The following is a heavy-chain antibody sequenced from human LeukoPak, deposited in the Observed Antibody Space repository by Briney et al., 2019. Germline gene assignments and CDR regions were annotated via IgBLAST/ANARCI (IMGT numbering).Heavy chain of an antibody. D-gene: IGHD3-10*01. CDR1: GYTFTSYA. CDR3: ARDSVELTYHYYYYGMDV. Sequence: ASVKVSCKASGYTFTSYAMHWVRQAPGQRLEWMGWINAGNGNTKYSQKFQGRVTITRDTSASTAYMELSSLRSEDTAVYYCARDSVELTYHYYYYGMDVWGQGTMVTVSS. V-gene: IGHV1-3*01. J-gene: IGHJ6*02. CDR2: INAGNGNT.